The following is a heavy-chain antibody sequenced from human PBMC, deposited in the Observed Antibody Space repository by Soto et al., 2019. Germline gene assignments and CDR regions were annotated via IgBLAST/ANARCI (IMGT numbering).Heavy chain of an antibody. CDR1: GFTFSSYA. Sequence: QVQLVESGGGVVQPGRSLRLSCAASGFTFSSYAMHWVRQAPGKGLEWVAVIAYDGRNKYYADSVKGRFTISRDNSKNTMYMQMNSIRIEDTGVYYYARELERVFDYWGQGTLVTVSS. J-gene: IGHJ4*02. V-gene: IGHV3-30*04. CDR2: IAYDGRNK. CDR3: ARELERVFDY. D-gene: IGHD1-1*01.